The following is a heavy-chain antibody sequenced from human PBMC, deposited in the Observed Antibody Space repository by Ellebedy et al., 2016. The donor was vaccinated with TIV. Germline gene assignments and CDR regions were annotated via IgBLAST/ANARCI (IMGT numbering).Heavy chain of an antibody. CDR1: GYSFTSYW. CDR2: IYPGDSDT. Sequence: GESLKISXKGSGYSFTSYWIGWVRQMPGKGLEWMGIIYPGDSDTRYSPSFQGQVTISADKSISTAYLQWSSLKASDTAMYYCARLAGYCSGGSCYSEVRWWGQGTLVTVSS. V-gene: IGHV5-51*01. J-gene: IGHJ4*02. D-gene: IGHD2-15*01. CDR3: ARLAGYCSGGSCYSEVRW.